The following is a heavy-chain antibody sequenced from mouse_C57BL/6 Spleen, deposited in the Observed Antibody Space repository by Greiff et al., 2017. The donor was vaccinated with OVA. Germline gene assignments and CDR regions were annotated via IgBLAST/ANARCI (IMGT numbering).Heavy chain of an antibody. J-gene: IGHJ4*01. D-gene: IGHD3-2*02. V-gene: IGHV1-63*01. CDR1: GYTFTNYW. CDR3: ARQLRLNYYAMDY. Sequence: QVQLQQSGAELVRPGTSVKMSCKASGYTFTNYWIGWAKQRPGHGLEWIGDIYPGGGYTNYNEKFKGKATLTADKSSSTAYMQFSSLTSEDSAIYYCARQLRLNYYAMDYWGQGTSVTVSS. CDR2: IYPGGGYT.